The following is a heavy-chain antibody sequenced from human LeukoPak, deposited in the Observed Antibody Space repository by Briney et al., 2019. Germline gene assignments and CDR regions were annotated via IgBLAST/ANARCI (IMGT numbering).Heavy chain of an antibody. J-gene: IGHJ2*01. D-gene: IGHD2-2*02. CDR3: ASQLGYCSSTGCYTEWYFDL. Sequence: SETLSLTCAVSGYSINSGYYWGWIRQPPGKGLEWIGSIYHSGSTYYNPSLKSRVTISVDTSKNQFSLKLSSVTAADTPEYYCASQLGYCSSTGCYTEWYFDLWGRGTLVTVSS. CDR2: IYHSGST. V-gene: IGHV4-38-2*01. CDR1: GYSINSGYY.